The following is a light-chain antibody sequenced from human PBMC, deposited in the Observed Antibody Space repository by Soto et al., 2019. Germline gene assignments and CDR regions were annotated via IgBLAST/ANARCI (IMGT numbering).Light chain of an antibody. CDR3: QQYNNWPRIP. CDR1: QSVSSN. CDR2: GES. J-gene: IGKJ5*01. V-gene: IGKV3-15*01. Sequence: IVRPLSPATLSVSPGERASLSCRASQSVSSNLAWYQQKPGQAPRLLIYGESTRATGIPARFSGSGSGTEFTLTISSLQSEDFAVYYCQQYNNWPRIPFGQGTRLEIK.